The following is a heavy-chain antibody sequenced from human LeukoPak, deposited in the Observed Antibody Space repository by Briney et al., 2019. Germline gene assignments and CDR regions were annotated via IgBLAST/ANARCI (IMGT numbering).Heavy chain of an antibody. Sequence: GGSLRLSCAASGFTFSSYEMNWVRQAPGKGLEWVSYISSSGSTIYYADSVKGRFTISRDNAKNSLYLQMNSLRAEDTAVYYCARVSGSSDAFDIWGQGTMVTVSS. V-gene: IGHV3-48*03. D-gene: IGHD1-26*01. CDR2: ISSSGSTI. CDR1: GFTFSSYE. CDR3: ARVSGSSDAFDI. J-gene: IGHJ3*02.